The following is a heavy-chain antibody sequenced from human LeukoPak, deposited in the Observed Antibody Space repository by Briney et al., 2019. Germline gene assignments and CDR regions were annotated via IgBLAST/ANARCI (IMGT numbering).Heavy chain of an antibody. Sequence: NASETLSLTCAVYGGSFSGYYWSWIRQPPGKGLEWIGEIYHSGSTNYNPSLKSRVTISVDKSKNQFSLKLSSVTAADTAVYYCARAVGSGWLTFAYYFDYWGQGTLVTVSS. D-gene: IGHD6-19*01. CDR3: ARAVGSGWLTFAYYFDY. J-gene: IGHJ4*02. CDR2: IYHSGST. CDR1: GGSFSGYY. V-gene: IGHV4-34*01.